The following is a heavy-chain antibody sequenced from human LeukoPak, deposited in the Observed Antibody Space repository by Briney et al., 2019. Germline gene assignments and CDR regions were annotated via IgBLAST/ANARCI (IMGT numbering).Heavy chain of an antibody. V-gene: IGHV3-30*03. J-gene: IGHJ5*02. D-gene: IGHD3-22*01. CDR2: ISYDGRNK. Sequence: RSLRLPRAASGSPFRTYALHWIRQDPGKGVEGVALISYDGRNKYYADGGKGRFAISSDNSKNTSYLQMNSLRSEDTAVDYCARGSVPYYDYGWFDPWGQGALVTVSS. CDR3: ARGSVPYYDYGWFDP. CDR1: GSPFRTYA.